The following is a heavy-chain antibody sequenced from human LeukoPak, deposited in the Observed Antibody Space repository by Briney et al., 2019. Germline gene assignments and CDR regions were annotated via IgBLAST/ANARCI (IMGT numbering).Heavy chain of an antibody. CDR3: ARESGVCWFDP. V-gene: IGHV3-30-3*01. D-gene: IGHD2-8*02. CDR2: ISYDGSNK. Sequence: PGGSLRLSCAASGFTFSSYAMSWVRQAPGKGLEWVAVISYDGSNKYYADSVKGRFTISRDNSKSTLYLQMNSLRAEDTAVYYCARESGVCWFDPWGQGTLVTVSS. J-gene: IGHJ5*02. CDR1: GFTFSSYA.